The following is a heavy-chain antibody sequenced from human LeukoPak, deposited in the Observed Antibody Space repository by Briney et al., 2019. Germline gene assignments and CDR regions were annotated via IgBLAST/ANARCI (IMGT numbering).Heavy chain of an antibody. D-gene: IGHD5-18*01. Sequence: PGGSLRLSCAASGFTFSSYDMHLVRQATGKGLEWVSAIGTAGDTYYPGSVKGRFTISRENAKNSLYLQMNSLRAGDTAVYYCARAERGYSYGIHDPYGMDVWGQGTTVTVSS. J-gene: IGHJ6*02. V-gene: IGHV3-13*01. CDR3: ARAERGYSYGIHDPYGMDV. CDR2: IGTAGDT. CDR1: GFTFSSYD.